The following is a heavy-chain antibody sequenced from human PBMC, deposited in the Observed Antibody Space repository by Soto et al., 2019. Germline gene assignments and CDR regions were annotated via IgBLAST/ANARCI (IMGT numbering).Heavy chain of an antibody. D-gene: IGHD6-13*01. CDR2: IYTSGST. Sequence: PSETLSLTCTVSGGSISSYYWIWVRQPAGKGLEWIGRIYTSGSTNYNPSLKSRVTMSVDTHKNQLSLKLSSVNTADTAVYYCAIAGTAAGRMDVWGQGTTVTVSS. CDR1: GGSISSYY. J-gene: IGHJ6*02. V-gene: IGHV4-4*07. CDR3: AIAGTAAGRMDV.